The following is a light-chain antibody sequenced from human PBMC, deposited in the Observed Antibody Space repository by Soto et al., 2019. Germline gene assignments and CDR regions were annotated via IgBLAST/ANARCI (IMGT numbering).Light chain of an antibody. Sequence: QSVLTQPASVSGSPGQSITISCTGTSSDVGGYNYVPWYQHHPGKAPKLIIYDVTNRPSGVSNPFSGSKSGNTASLTISGLQPEDEADYYCRSYTTSNTRQIVFGTGTKVTVL. CDR1: SSDVGGYNY. J-gene: IGLJ1*01. CDR2: DVT. V-gene: IGLV2-14*03. CDR3: RSYTTSNTRQIV.